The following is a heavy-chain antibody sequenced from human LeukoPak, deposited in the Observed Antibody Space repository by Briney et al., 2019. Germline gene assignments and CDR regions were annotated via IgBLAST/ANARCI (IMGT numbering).Heavy chain of an antibody. CDR1: GFTFDDYT. V-gene: IGHV3-43*01. CDR2: ISWDGGST. CDR3: AKDLGYSSSSFAFDY. J-gene: IGHJ4*02. D-gene: IGHD6-6*01. Sequence: PGGSLRLSCAASGFTFDDYTMHWVRQAPRKGLEWVSLISWDGGSTYYADSVKGRFTISRDNSKNSLYLQMNSLRTEDTALYYCAKDLGYSSSSFAFDYWGQGTLVTVSS.